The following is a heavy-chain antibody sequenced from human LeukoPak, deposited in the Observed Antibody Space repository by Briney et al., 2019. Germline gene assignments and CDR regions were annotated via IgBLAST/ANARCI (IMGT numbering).Heavy chain of an antibody. D-gene: IGHD1-26*01. V-gene: IGHV4-4*07. CDR1: GGSSSHYY. J-gene: IGHJ4*02. CDR2: IYPSGTT. Sequence: SETLSLTCTVSGGSSSHYYWNWIRQPAGKGLEWIGRIYPSGTTDYNPSPKSRVTMSVDMSKNQFSLKLNSVTAADAAVYYCARVNPYRGNTIDYWGQGILVTVSS. CDR3: ARVNPYRGNTIDY.